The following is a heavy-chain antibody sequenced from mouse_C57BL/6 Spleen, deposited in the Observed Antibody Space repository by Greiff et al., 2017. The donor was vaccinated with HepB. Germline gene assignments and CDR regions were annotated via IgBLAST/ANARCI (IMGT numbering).Heavy chain of an antibody. CDR3: ASAYYKDYFDY. D-gene: IGHD2-12*01. CDR2: ISYDGSN. CDR1: GYSITSGYY. J-gene: IGHJ2*01. V-gene: IGHV3-6*01. Sequence: VQLKESGPGLVKPSQSLSLTCSVTGYSITSGYYWNWIRQFPGNKLEWMGYISYDGSNNYNPSLKNRISITRDTSKNQFFLKLNSVTTEDTATYYCASAYYKDYFDYWGQGTTLTVSS.